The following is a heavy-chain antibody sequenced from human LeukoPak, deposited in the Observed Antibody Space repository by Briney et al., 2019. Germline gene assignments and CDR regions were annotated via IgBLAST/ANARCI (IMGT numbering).Heavy chain of an antibody. CDR2: ISGSGGST. CDR1: GFTFNSYA. Sequence: GGSLRLSCAASGFTFNSYAMSWVRQAPGKGLEWVSAISGSGGSTYYADSVKGRFTISRDNSKNTLYLQMNSLRAEDTAVYYCAKRRGLELLYYYYMDVWGRGTTVTVSS. V-gene: IGHV3-23*01. CDR3: AKRRGLELLYYYYMDV. J-gene: IGHJ6*03. D-gene: IGHD1-7*01.